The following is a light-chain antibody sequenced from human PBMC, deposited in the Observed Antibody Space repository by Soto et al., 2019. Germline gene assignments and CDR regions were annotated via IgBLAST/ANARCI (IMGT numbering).Light chain of an antibody. CDR1: QDISNY. CDR3: QQYDNLPPHSFT. CDR2: DAS. J-gene: IGKJ3*01. V-gene: IGKV1-33*01. Sequence: DIQMTQSPSSLSASVGDRVTITCQASQDISNYLYWYQQKPGKAPKLLIYDASNLETGVPSRFSGSGSGTDFTFTISSLQPEDIATYYCQQYDNLPPHSFTFGPGTKVDIK.